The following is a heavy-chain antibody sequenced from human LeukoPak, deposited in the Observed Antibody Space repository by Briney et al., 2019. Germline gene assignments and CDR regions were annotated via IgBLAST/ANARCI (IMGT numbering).Heavy chain of an antibody. D-gene: IGHD3-16*02. J-gene: IGHJ3*02. V-gene: IGHV1-69*05. CDR3: ARDSPSYDYVWGSHPQVAFDI. Sequence: SVKVSCKASGGTFSSYAISWVRQAPGQGLEWMGRIIPIFGTANYAQKFQGRVTITTDESTSTAYMELSSLRSEDTAVYYCARDSPSYDYVWGSHPQVAFDIWGQGTMVTVSS. CDR2: IIPIFGTA. CDR1: GGTFSSYA.